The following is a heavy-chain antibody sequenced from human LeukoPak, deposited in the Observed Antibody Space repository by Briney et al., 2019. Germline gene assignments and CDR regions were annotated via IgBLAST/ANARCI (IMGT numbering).Heavy chain of an antibody. CDR3: ARGNYYGSGSYFGRTTWNWFDP. Sequence: PSETLSLTCTVSGGSISSSSYYWGWIRQPPGKGLEWIGEINHSGSTNYNPSLKSRVTISVDTSKNQFSLKLSSVTAADTAVYYCARGNYYGSGSYFGRTTWNWFDPWGQGTLVTVSS. J-gene: IGHJ5*02. D-gene: IGHD3-10*01. CDR2: INHSGST. V-gene: IGHV4-39*07. CDR1: GGSISSSSYY.